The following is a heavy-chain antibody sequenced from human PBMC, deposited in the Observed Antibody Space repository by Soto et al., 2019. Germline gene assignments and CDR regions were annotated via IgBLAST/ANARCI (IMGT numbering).Heavy chain of an antibody. Sequence: ASVKVSCKASGGTFSSYAISWVRQAPGQGLEWMGGIIPIFGTANYAQKFQGRVTITADESTSTAYMELSSLRSEDTAVYYCAVWPYSTPPEKYYYYYYGMDVWGQGTTVTAP. CDR3: AVWPYSTPPEKYYYYYYGMDV. CDR1: GGTFSSYA. V-gene: IGHV1-69*13. CDR2: IIPIFGTA. J-gene: IGHJ6*02. D-gene: IGHD4-4*01.